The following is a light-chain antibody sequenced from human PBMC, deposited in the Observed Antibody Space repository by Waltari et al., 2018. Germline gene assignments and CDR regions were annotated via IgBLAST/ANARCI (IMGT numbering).Light chain of an antibody. CDR2: EVS. CDR1: SSDIGSFNL. J-gene: IGLJ1*01. CDR3: CSYAGTIPFV. Sequence: QSALTQTASVSGSPGQSITISCTGTSSDIGSFNLVSWYQQHPSKAPKLMIYEVSQRPSGVSNRFSGSKSANTASLTISGLQAEDEADYYCCSYAGTIPFVFGTGTKVTVL. V-gene: IGLV2-23*02.